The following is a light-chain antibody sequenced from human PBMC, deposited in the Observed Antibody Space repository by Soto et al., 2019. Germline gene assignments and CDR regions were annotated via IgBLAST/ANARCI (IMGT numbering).Light chain of an antibody. J-gene: IGLJ2*01. CDR3: QSYDSSLSDVV. CDR1: ISDVGSYNY. V-gene: IGLV2-14*03. CDR2: DVS. Sequence: QSALTQPASVSGSPGQSITISCTGTISDVGSYNYVSWYQQYPGKAPKLMIYDVSTRPSGVSDRFSGSKSGNTASLTISGLRAEDEADYYCQSYDSSLSDVVFGGGTKLTVL.